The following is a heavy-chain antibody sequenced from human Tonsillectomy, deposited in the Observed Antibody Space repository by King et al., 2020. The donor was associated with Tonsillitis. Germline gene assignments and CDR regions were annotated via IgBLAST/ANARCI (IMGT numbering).Heavy chain of an antibody. D-gene: IGHD2-15*01. CDR2: INPNSGGT. V-gene: IGHV1-2*02. CDR3: ARGGYCCGGSCYASEFDY. Sequence: QLVQSGAEVKKPGASVKVSCKASGYTFTGYYMHWVRQAPGQGLEWMGWINPNSGGTYYAQKFQGRVTMTRDTSITTAYMEVSRLRADDTAVFYCARGGYCCGGSCYASEFDYWGQGTLVTVSS. J-gene: IGHJ4*02. CDR1: GYTFTGYY.